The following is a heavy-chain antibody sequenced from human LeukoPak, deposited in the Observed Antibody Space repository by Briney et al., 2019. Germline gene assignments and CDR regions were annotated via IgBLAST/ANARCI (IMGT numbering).Heavy chain of an antibody. V-gene: IGHV3-23*01. CDR2: ISGSGGRT. D-gene: IGHD2-21*01. CDR1: GFTFISYA. Sequence: GGSLRLSCAASGFTFISYAMSWVRQAPGKGLEWVSGISGSGGRTYYADSVKGRFTISRDNSKNTLYLQMDSLRAEDTAVYYCARDLGGERTAEFGGQGTLVTVSS. CDR3: ARDLGGERTAEF. J-gene: IGHJ4*02.